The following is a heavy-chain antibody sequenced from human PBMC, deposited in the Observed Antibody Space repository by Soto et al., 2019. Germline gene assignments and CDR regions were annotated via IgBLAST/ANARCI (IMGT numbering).Heavy chain of an antibody. J-gene: IGHJ4*02. CDR1: GGPFSAGGYY. D-gene: IGHD4-17*01. CDR3: ARGDSTVSSVFDY. Sequence: YLTCTVSGGPFSAGGYYWSWIRQAPGKGLEWIGYILQNGDTSYNPPLKSRVTISTDTSKRQFSLKLTSVTAADTAVYYCARGDSTVSSVFDYWGQGLLVTVSS. V-gene: IGHV4-31*03. CDR2: ILQNGDT.